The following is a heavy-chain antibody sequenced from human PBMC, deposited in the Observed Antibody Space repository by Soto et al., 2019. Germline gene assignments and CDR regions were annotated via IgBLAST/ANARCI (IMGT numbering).Heavy chain of an antibody. Sequence: WETLSLTCTVSGDSINNYYWSWIRQPPGKRLEWIGYIYYTGSTTYNPSLESRVTMSVDTSKNQFSLKLNSVNAADTAVYYCAKYRRTEAEGFTLDYWGRGTLVTVSS. CDR2: IYYTGST. D-gene: IGHD6-13*01. CDR1: GDSINNYY. J-gene: IGHJ4*02. V-gene: IGHV4-59*01. CDR3: AKYRRTEAEGFTLDY.